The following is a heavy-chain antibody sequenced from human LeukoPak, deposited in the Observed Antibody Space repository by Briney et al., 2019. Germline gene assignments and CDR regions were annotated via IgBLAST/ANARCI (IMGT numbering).Heavy chain of an antibody. CDR2: ISPSGGST. CDR1: GFTFTSFY. J-gene: IGHJ4*02. CDR3: ARHRGYFDY. Sequence: ASVKVSCKASGFTFTSFYIHWVRQAPGQGLEWMGIISPSGGSTTYAQNFQGRVTLTRDASTSTVYMGLSSLRSDDTAVYFCARHRGYFDYWGQGTLVIVSS. V-gene: IGHV1-46*01.